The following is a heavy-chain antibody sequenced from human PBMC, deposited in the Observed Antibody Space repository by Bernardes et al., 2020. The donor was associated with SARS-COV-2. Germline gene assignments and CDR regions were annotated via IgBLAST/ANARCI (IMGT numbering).Heavy chain of an antibody. CDR1: GSTFRDDT. CDR3: ATEDGEWLEA. D-gene: IGHD4-17*01. J-gene: IGHJ5*02. V-gene: IGHV3-33*01. Sequence: GGSLRLSCAASGSTFRDDTMHWVRQAPGKGLEWVAVIWHDASREYHVDSVKGRFAISRDNSNNTLYLQMNNLRVEDTALYRCATEDGEWLEAWGQGTLVTVSS. CDR2: IWHDASRE.